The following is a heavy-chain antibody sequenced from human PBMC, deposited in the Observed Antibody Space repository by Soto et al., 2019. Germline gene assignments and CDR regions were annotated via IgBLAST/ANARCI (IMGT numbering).Heavy chain of an antibody. CDR2: ISGSGDYI. V-gene: IGHV3-21*01. Sequence: EVQLVESGGGLVKPGGSLRLSCAVSGFTFSSHTINWVRQAPGKGLEWVSSISGSGDYIFYADAVRGRFTLSRDNAKNSLYLQMKSLRAEDTAVYNCARVGVVVVGGTYYYHGMDVWGQGTTVTVSS. D-gene: IGHD2-15*01. CDR3: ARVGVVVVGGTYYYHGMDV. J-gene: IGHJ6*02. CDR1: GFTFSSHT.